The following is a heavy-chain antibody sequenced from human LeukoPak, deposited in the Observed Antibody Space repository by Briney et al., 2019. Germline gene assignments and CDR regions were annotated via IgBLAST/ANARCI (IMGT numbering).Heavy chain of an antibody. J-gene: IGHJ3*02. CDR3: ARGLRWTDAFDI. D-gene: IGHD4-17*01. CDR2: IYYSGST. CDR1: GGSISSSSYY. Sequence: ASETLSLTCTVSGGSISSSSYYWGWIRQPPGKGLEWIGSIYYSGSTYYNPSLKSRVTISVDTSKNQFSLKLSSVTAADTAVYYCARGLRWTDAFDIWGQGTMVTVSS. V-gene: IGHV4-39*01.